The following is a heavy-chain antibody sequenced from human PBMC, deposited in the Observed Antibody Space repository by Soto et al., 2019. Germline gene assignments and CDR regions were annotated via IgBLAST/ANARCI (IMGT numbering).Heavy chain of an antibody. CDR3: ARARAGPYSGGYYAFDI. CDR1: GYTFTSYD. D-gene: IGHD1-26*01. V-gene: IGHV1-8*02. J-gene: IGHJ3*02. CDR2: MNPNSGNT. Sequence: ASVKVSCKASGYTFTSYDINWVRQATGQGLEWMGWMNPNSGNTGYAQKFQGRVTMTRNTSISTAYMELSSLRSEDTAVYYCARARAGPYSGGYYAFDIWGQGTMGTVSS.